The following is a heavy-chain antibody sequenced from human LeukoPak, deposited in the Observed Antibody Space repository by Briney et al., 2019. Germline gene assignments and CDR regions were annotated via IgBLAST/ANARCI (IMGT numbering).Heavy chain of an antibody. Sequence: GGSLRLSCAASGFTFSSYAMSWVRQAPGKGLEWVSAISGSGGSTYYADSVKGRSTISRDNSKNTLYLQMNSLRVEDTAVYYCAKGDIVATTDWFDPWGQGTLVTVSS. J-gene: IGHJ5*02. CDR3: AKGDIVATTDWFDP. V-gene: IGHV3-23*01. D-gene: IGHD5-12*01. CDR2: ISGSGGST. CDR1: GFTFSSYA.